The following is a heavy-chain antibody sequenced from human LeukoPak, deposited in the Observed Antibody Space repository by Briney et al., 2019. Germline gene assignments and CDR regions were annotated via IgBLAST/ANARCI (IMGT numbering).Heavy chain of an antibody. CDR2: VYSSGSP. CDR3: ARGQWGIRFDY. J-gene: IGHJ4*02. D-gene: IGHD3-16*01. V-gene: IGHV4-39*07. Sequence: SETLSLTCTVSGGSISSSTYYWGWIRQPPGKGLEWIGTVYSSGSPYYNPSLKSRVTISVDTSKNQFSLKLSSVTAADTAVYYCARGQWGIRFDYWGQGTLVTVSS. CDR1: GGSISSSTYY.